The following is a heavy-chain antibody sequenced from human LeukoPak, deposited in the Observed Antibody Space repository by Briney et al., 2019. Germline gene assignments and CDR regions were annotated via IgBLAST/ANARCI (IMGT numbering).Heavy chain of an antibody. CDR3: GRETLGYCSGTTCSLGMDV. D-gene: IGHD2-2*01. Sequence: SETLSLTCTVSGGSISSGGYYWSWIRQPPGKGLEWIGYMFHNGSTHYSPSLQRRVTISVDRFKNQFSLRLRSVAAADTAVYYCGRETLGYCSGTTCSLGMDVWGQGTTVTVSS. CDR2: MFHNGST. J-gene: IGHJ6*02. V-gene: IGHV4-30-2*01. CDR1: GGSISSGGYY.